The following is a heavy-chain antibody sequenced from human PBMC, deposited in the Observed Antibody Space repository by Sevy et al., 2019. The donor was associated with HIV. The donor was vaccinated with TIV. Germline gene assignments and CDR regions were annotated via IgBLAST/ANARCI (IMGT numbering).Heavy chain of an antibody. Sequence: SETLSLTCTVSGGSVSSVSYYWSWIRQPPGKGLEWLVYIYYSGSTNYNPSLKSRVTISVDTSKNQFSLKLSSVTAAEPAVYYCASLTQVVPAAISYYFDYWGQGTLVTVSS. CDR3: ASLTQVVPAAISYYFDY. CDR2: IYYSGST. V-gene: IGHV4-61*01. D-gene: IGHD2-2*01. J-gene: IGHJ4*02. CDR1: GGSVSSVSYY.